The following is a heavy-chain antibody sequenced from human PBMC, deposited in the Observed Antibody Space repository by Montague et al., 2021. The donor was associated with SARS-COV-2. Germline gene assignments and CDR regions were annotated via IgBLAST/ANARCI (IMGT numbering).Heavy chain of an antibody. J-gene: IGHJ4*02. CDR1: VFTFRSYW. CDR2: IKPDGTST. V-gene: IGHV3-74*01. Sequence: SLRLSWAASVFTFRSYWMHWVRQVPGRGPVWVSRIKPDGTSTNYAASVKGRFTISRDNAKNTLSLQMNNLRAEDTAVYYCVRPLWFGDSDYFFESWGQGTLVTVSS. D-gene: IGHD3-10*01. CDR3: VRPLWFGDSDYFFES.